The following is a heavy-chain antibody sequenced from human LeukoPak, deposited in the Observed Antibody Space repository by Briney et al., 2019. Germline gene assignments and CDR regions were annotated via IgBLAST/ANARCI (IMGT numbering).Heavy chain of an antibody. CDR1: GGTFSSYA. CDR2: IIPIFGTA. V-gene: IGHV1-69*05. CDR3: ARTDSSGYLTDY. J-gene: IGHJ4*02. Sequence: ASVKVSCKASGGTFSSYAISWVRQAPGQGLEWMGRIIPIFGTANYAQKFQGRVTITTDESTSTAYMELSSLRSEDTAVYHCARTDSSGYLTDYWGQGTLVTVSS. D-gene: IGHD3-22*01.